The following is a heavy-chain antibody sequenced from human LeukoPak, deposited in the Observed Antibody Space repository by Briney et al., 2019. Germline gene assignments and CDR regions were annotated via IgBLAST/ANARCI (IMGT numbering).Heavy chain of an antibody. CDR2: ISNSGSTI. J-gene: IGHJ4*02. D-gene: IGHD7-27*01. V-gene: IGHV3-11*04. Sequence: GGSLRLSCAASGFTFSDSYMTWIRQAPGKGLEWVSYISNSGSTIYYADSVKGRFTISRDNATSSLYLQMNSLRAEDTAVYYCGRGHWGLDYWGQGTLVTVSS. CDR1: GFTFSDSY. CDR3: GRGHWGLDY.